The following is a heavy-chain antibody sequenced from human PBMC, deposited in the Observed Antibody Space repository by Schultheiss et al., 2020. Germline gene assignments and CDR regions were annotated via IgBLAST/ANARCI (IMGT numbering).Heavy chain of an antibody. CDR1: GYTFTSYD. CDR2: MNPNSGNT. Sequence: ASVKVSCKASGYTFTSYDINWVRQATGQGLEWMGWMNPNSGNTGYAQKFQGRVTMTTDTSTSTAYMELSSLRSEDTAVYYCAREGITMANNLIDYWSQGTLVTVSS. J-gene: IGHJ4*02. D-gene: IGHD3-10*01. V-gene: IGHV1-8*01. CDR3: AREGITMANNLIDY.